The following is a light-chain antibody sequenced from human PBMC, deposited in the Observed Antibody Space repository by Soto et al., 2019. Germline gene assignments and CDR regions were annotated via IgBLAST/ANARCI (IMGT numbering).Light chain of an antibody. CDR1: SSDIGTYNL. Sequence: QSVLTQPASVSGSPGQSITISCTGTSSDIGTYNLVSWYQHYPGKAPKLMIYEGIKRPSGVSNRFSGSKSGNTAFLTISWLQAEDEADYYCCSYAGSGTVNYVFGSGTKVTVL. J-gene: IGLJ1*01. CDR3: CSYAGSGTVNYV. CDR2: EGI. V-gene: IGLV2-23*03.